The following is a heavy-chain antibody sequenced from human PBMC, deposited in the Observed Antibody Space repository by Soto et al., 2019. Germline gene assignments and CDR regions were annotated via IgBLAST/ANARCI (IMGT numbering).Heavy chain of an antibody. J-gene: IGHJ3*02. V-gene: IGHV3-23*01. Sequence: EVQLLESGGGVVQPGGSLRLSCEASGFTFSSYAMSWVRQAPGKGLEWDSAITASGDNTYYADSVKGRFTISRDNSKSTMYLQMNSLRAEDTAVYYCAKVRPLRDFPLTSCLGAFDSWGQGPMVTVSS. CDR2: ITASGDNT. D-gene: IGHD2-2*01. CDR3: AKVRPLRDFPLTSCLGAFDS. CDR1: GFTFSSYA.